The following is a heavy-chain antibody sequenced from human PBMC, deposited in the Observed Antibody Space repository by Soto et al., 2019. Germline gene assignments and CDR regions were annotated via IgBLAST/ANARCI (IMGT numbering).Heavy chain of an antibody. V-gene: IGHV1-69*13. D-gene: IGHD2-15*01. CDR3: AKDGGREGYFGNWFDP. CDR1: GGTFSNYT. Sequence: SVKVSCKASGGTFSNYTITWVRQAPGQGLEWLGRIIPIFGTANYAQRFQGRVTITADESTTTAYMELSSLRSDDTAVYYCAKDGGREGYFGNWFDPWGQGTLVTVS. CDR2: IIPIFGTA. J-gene: IGHJ5*02.